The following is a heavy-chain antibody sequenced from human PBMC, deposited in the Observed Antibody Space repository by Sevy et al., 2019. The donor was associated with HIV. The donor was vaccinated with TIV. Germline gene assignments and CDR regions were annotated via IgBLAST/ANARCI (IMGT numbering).Heavy chain of an antibody. CDR2: ISSSSSYR. Sequence: GGSLRLSCAASGFTFSSYSMNWVRQAPGKGLEWVSSISSSSSYRYYADSVKGRFTISRDNAKTSLFLQMNSLRAEDTAVYYCALGYSNYLIVYWGQGTLVTASS. CDR1: GFTFSSYS. V-gene: IGHV3-21*01. CDR3: ALGYSNYLIVY. D-gene: IGHD4-4*01. J-gene: IGHJ4*02.